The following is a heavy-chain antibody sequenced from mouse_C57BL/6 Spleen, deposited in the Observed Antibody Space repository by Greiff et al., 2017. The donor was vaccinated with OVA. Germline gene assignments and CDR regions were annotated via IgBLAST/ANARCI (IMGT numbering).Heavy chain of an antibody. CDR2: IDPETGGT. CDR3: TRPNAHGFAY. CDR1: GYTFTDYE. J-gene: IGHJ3*01. Sequence: VQLQQSGAELVRPGASVTLSCKASGYTFTDYEMHWVKQTPVPGLEWIGAIDPETGGTAYNQKFKGKAILTADKSSSTAYMELRSLTSEDSAVYYCTRPNAHGFAYWGQGTLVTVSA. V-gene: IGHV1-15*01.